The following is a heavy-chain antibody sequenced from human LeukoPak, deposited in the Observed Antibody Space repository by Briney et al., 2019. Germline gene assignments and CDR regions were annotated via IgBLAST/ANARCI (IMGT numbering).Heavy chain of an antibody. CDR2: IYYSGST. V-gene: IGHV4-59*12. D-gene: IGHD2-15*01. CDR1: GGSISSYY. J-gene: IGHJ6*03. CDR3: ARGRRSNFQCSGGSCYSPYYYYYYMDV. Sequence: SETLSLTCTVSGGSISSYYWSWIRQPPGKGLEWIGYIYYSGSTNYNPSLKSRVTISVDTSKNQFSLKLSSVTAADTAVYYCARGRRSNFQCSGGSCYSPYYYYYYMDVWGKGTTVTVSS.